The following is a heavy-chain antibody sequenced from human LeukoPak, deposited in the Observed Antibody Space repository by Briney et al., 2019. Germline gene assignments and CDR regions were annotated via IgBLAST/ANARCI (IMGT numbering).Heavy chain of an antibody. CDR1: VGTFSSYA. CDR3: ARGYSSSPVDY. D-gene: IGHD6-6*01. Sequence: GASVKVSCKASVGTFSSYAISWVRQAPGQGLEWMGRIIPIFGTANYAQKFQGRVTITADKSTSTAYMELSSLRSEDTAVYYCARGYSSSPVDYWGQGTLVTVSS. J-gene: IGHJ4*02. V-gene: IGHV1-69*06. CDR2: IIPIFGTA.